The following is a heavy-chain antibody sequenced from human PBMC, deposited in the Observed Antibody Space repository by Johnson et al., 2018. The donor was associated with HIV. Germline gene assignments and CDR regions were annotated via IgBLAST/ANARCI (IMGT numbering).Heavy chain of an antibody. CDR1: GFTFSSYA. CDR2: ISYDGSNK. V-gene: IGHV3-30*14. Sequence: QVQLVESGGGVVQPGRSLSLSCAASGFTFSSYAMNWVRQAPGKGLEWVAVISYDGSNKYYADSVKGRFTISRENAKNSLYLQMNSLRAGDTAVYYCARANRGRNDAFDIWGQGTMVTVSS. J-gene: IGHJ3*02. D-gene: IGHD2-15*01. CDR3: ARANRGRNDAFDI.